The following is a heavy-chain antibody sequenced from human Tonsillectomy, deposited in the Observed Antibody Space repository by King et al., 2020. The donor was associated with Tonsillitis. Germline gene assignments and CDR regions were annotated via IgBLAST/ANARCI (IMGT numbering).Heavy chain of an antibody. CDR1: GFTFSSYE. CDR2: IRSSGSTI. CDR3: AGDRDSSGYDSYFDY. J-gene: IGHJ4*02. D-gene: IGHD5-12*01. V-gene: IGHV3-48*03. Sequence: VQLVESGGGLVQPGGSLRLSCAASGFTFSSYEMNWVRQAPGKGLECVSYIRSSGSTIYYADYVKGRFTISRDNAKNSLYLQINSLRAEDTAVYYCAGDRDSSGYDSYFDYWGQGTLVTVSS.